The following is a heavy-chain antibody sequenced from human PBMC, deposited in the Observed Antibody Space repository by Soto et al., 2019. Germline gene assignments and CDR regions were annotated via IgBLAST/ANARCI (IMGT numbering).Heavy chain of an antibody. CDR1: GFTFSSYA. D-gene: IGHD1-26*01. CDR2: ISYDGSNK. Sequence: GGSLRLSCAASGFTFSSYAMHWVRQAPGKGLEWVAVISYDGSNKYYADSVKGRFTISRDNSKNTLYLQMNSLRAEDAAVYYGARVVPRGGWELDYWGQGTLVTVSS. V-gene: IGHV3-30-3*01. CDR3: ARVVPRGGWELDY. J-gene: IGHJ4*02.